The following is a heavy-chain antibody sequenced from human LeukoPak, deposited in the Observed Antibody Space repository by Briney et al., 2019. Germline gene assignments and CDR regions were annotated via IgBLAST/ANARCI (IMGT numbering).Heavy chain of an antibody. D-gene: IGHD3-16*01. Sequence: KPLETLSLTCTVSGGSISSSTYYWGWIRRPPGKGLEWIGSIYYSGSTYYNPSLKSRVTVSVDTSKNQFSLNLSSVTAADTAVYYCVRGSTLRHYQYWGQGTLVTVSS. V-gene: IGHV4-39*01. CDR2: IYYSGST. J-gene: IGHJ4*02. CDR3: VRGSTLRHYQY. CDR1: GGSISSSTYY.